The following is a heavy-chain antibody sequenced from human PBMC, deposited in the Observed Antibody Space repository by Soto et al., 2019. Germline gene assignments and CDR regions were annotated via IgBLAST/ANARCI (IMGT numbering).Heavy chain of an antibody. V-gene: IGHV1-18*01. CDR2: ISGYNGNT. Sequence: QVQLVQSGAEVKKPGASVKVSCKASGYTFINYGITWVRQAPGQGLEWMGWISGYNGNTNYARNIQGRVTMTTDTSTSTAYMELRSLRSDDTAVYYCARVMQEYSNSHLLNYWGQGTLVTVSS. CDR3: ARVMQEYSNSHLLNY. CDR1: GYTFINYG. J-gene: IGHJ4*02. D-gene: IGHD4-4*01.